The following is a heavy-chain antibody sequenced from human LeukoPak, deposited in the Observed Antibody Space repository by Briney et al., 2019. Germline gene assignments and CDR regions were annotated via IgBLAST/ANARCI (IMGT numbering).Heavy chain of an antibody. J-gene: IGHJ6*03. V-gene: IGHV3-30*02. CDR3: ARDYGSGSYYHYYYMDV. Sequence: PPGGSLRLSCAASGFTFSSYGMHWVRQAPGKGLEWVSFIRYDGSNEYYADSVRGRFTISRDNAKNSLYLQMNSLRAEDTAVYYCARDYGSGSYYHYYYMDVWGKGTTVTVSS. D-gene: IGHD3-10*01. CDR2: IRYDGSNE. CDR1: GFTFSSYG.